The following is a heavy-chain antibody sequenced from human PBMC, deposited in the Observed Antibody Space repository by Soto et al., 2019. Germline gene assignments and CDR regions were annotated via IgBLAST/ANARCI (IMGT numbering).Heavy chain of an antibody. CDR1: GFSFSSYV. J-gene: IGHJ2*01. V-gene: IGHV3-33*08. Sequence: LRLSCAASGFSFSSYVMHWVRQAPGKGLEWVAVIWYDGSNKYYADSVKGRFTISRDNSKNTLYLQMNSLRTEDTAVYYCARPLWRDDYNWGYFDLWGRGTLVTVSS. CDR2: IWYDGSNK. D-gene: IGHD4-4*01. CDR3: ARPLWRDDYNWGYFDL.